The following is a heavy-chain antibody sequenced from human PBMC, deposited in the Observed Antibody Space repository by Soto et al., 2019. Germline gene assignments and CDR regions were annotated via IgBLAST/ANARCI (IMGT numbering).Heavy chain of an antibody. V-gene: IGHV4-34*01. CDR1: GGSFSGYY. J-gene: IGHJ4*02. CDR2: VNHSGTT. CDR3: ARGIGYCSSINCYSSRRLRFDS. D-gene: IGHD2-2*01. Sequence: QVQLQQWGAGLLKPSETLSLTCAVYGGSFSGYYWTWIRQSPEKGLEWIGEVNHSGTTYYNPSLKTRVTISVHTPKNQSSLKRSSVTAAATAVYYCARGIGYCSSINCYSSRRLRFDSWGQGTLVTVSS.